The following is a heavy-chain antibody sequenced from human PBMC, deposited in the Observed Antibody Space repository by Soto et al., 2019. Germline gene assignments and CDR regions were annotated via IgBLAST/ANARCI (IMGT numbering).Heavy chain of an antibody. Sequence: EMQVLESGGGLIRAGGSLRLSSAASGFTVSSYALNWVRQAPGKGLEWVSGISASTYYADSVKGRFTISRDTSKNSLYLQMNSLRAEDTAIYFCAIRMYSTRWYYLDYWGQGTLVTVSS. CDR3: AIRMYSTRWYYLDY. D-gene: IGHD6-13*01. V-gene: IGHV3-23*01. J-gene: IGHJ4*02. CDR1: GFTVSSYA. CDR2: ISAST.